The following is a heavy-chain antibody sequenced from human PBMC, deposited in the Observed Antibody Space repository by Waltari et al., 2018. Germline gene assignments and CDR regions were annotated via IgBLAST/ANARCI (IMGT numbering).Heavy chain of an antibody. D-gene: IGHD6-13*01. J-gene: IGHJ4*02. CDR3: ASSGYSSSWFPYYFDY. V-gene: IGHV4-30-4*08. Sequence: QVQLQESGQGLVTPSQTLSLTCTVPGGSISSGDYYWCWIRQPPGKGLEWLGYIYYSGSTYYNPSLKSRVTISVDTSKNQFSLKLSSVTAADTAVYYCASSGYSSSWFPYYFDYWGQGTLVTVSS. CDR1: GGSISSGDYY. CDR2: IYYSGST.